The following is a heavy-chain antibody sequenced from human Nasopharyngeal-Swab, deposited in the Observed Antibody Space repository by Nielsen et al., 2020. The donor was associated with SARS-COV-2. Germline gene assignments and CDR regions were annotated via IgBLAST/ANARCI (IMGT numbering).Heavy chain of an antibody. Sequence: GESLKISCAASGFTFSNYAMSCVRQAPGKGLEWVSTISSNGDYTHYADSVKGRFTISRDNSKNTLYVQMNSLRAEDTAVYYCAKDTFWSGYLYFDHWGQGTLVTVSS. CDR3: AKDTFWSGYLYFDH. CDR1: GFTFSNYA. V-gene: IGHV3-23*01. D-gene: IGHD3-3*01. J-gene: IGHJ4*02. CDR2: ISSNGDYT.